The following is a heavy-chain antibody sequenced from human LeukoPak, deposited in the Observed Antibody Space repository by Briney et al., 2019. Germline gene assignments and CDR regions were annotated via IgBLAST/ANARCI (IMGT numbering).Heavy chain of an antibody. J-gene: IGHJ3*02. CDR3: ARPNRDYYDSSGYDVFDI. Sequence: GGSLRLSCAASGFTFSSYSMNWVRQAPGKGLEWVSSISSSSSCIYYADSVKGRFTISRDNAKNSLYLQMNSLRAEDTAVYYCARPNRDYYDSSGYDVFDIWGQGTMVTVSS. V-gene: IGHV3-21*01. CDR2: ISSSSSCI. CDR1: GFTFSSYS. D-gene: IGHD3-22*01.